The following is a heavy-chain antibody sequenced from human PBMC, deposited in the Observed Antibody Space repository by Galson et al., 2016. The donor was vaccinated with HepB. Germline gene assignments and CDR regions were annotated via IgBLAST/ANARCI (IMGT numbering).Heavy chain of an antibody. CDR1: GFTFSRYG. V-gene: IGHV3-30*19. J-gene: IGHJ4*02. D-gene: IGHD2-21*02. CDR2: ISYDGGDK. CDR3: AKLDCGRDCPRDD. Sequence: SLRLSCAASGFTFSRYGMHWVRQAPGKGLAWVAVISYDGGDKHYADSVKGRFTVSRDNSKNTLFLQMNSLRVEDTAVYYCAKLDCGRDCPRDDWGQGTLVTVSS.